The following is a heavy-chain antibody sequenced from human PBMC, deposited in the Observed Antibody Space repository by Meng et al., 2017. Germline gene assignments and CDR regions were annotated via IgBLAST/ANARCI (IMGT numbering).Heavy chain of an antibody. D-gene: IGHD5-18*01. CDR1: GGTFSSYA. V-gene: IGHV1-69*01. CDR3: ARGGYSYGLWFGP. J-gene: IGHJ5*02. CDR2: IIPIFGTA. Sequence: QVQLVEAGAEVKKPGSSVKVYCKASGGTFSSYAISWVRQAPGQGLEWMGGIIPIFGTANYAQKFQGRVTITADESTSTAYMELSSLRSEDTAVYYCARGGYSYGLWFGPWGQGTLVTVSS.